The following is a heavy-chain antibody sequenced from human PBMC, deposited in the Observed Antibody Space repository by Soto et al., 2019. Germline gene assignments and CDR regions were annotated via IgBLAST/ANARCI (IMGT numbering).Heavy chain of an antibody. D-gene: IGHD4-17*01. J-gene: IGHJ5*02. V-gene: IGHV3-9*01. CDR1: GFTFDDYA. CDR3: AKDGVSYGDYRGWFDP. CDR2: ISWNSGSI. Sequence: EVQLVESGGGLVQPGRSLRLSCAASGFTFDDYAMHWVRQAPGKGLEWVSGISWNSGSIGYADSVKGRFTISRDNAKNSPYLQMNSLRAEDTALYYCAKDGVSYGDYRGWFDPWGQGTLVTVSS.